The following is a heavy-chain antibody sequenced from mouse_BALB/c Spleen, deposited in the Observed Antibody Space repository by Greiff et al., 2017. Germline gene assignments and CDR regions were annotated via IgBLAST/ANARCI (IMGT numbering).Heavy chain of an antibody. D-gene: IGHD2-4*01. CDR1: GYAFTNYL. V-gene: IGHV1-54*01. CDR3: ARGGSYDYDVDYFDY. J-gene: IGHJ2*01. CDR2: INPGSGGT. Sequence: QVQLQQSGAELVRPGTSVKVSCKASGYAFTNYLIEWVKQRPGQGLEWIGVINPGSGGTNYNEKFKGKATLTADKSSSTAYMQLSSLTSDDSAVYFCARGGSYDYDVDYFDYWGQGTTLTVSS.